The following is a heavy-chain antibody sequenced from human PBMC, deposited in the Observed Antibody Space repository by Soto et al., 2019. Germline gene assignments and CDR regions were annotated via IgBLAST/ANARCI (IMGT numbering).Heavy chain of an antibody. CDR2: IVVVSGST. CDR3: SADHPHMAMGWPV. J-gene: IGHJ6*02. Sequence: QMQLVQSAAEVREPGTSVRVSCRASGFDFGSFGIQFLRQTRGRGLDWIGWIVVVSGSTNYARQFQGRVAISRDMSSSTAYLDLYDLKSDDTAVYFCSADHPHMAMGWPVWGQGTTVTVSS. CDR1: GFDFGSFG. D-gene: IGHD1-26*01. V-gene: IGHV1-58*02.